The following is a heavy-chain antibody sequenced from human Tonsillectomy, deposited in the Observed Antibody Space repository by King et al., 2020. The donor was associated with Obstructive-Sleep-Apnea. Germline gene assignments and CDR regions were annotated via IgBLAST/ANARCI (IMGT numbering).Heavy chain of an antibody. Sequence: VQLVESGGGLVQPGRSLRLSCAASGFTFDDYAMHWVRQAPGKGLEWVSGISWNSGSIGYADSVKGRFTISRDNAKNSLYLQMNSLRAEDTALYYCAKGEGEYCGSGTMGYWGQGTLVTVSS. CDR3: AKGEGEYCGSGTMGY. D-gene: IGHD3-10*01. J-gene: IGHJ4*02. V-gene: IGHV3-9*01. CDR2: ISWNSGSI. CDR1: GFTFDDYA.